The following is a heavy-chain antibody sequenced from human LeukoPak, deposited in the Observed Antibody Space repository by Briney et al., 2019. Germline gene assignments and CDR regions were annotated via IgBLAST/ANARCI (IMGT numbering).Heavy chain of an antibody. CDR3: AKDLNSNYFSFYFES. J-gene: IGHJ4*02. CDR1: GFTFSDYY. D-gene: IGHD4-11*01. V-gene: IGHV3-11*01. CDR2: ISNIGNTM. Sequence: KTGGSLRLSCAASGFTFSDYYMSWIRQAPGKGLEWLSYISNIGNTMYHADSVKGRFTISRDNAKNSLYLQMNSLRAEDTAFYYCAKDLNSNYFSFYFESWGQGTLVTVSS.